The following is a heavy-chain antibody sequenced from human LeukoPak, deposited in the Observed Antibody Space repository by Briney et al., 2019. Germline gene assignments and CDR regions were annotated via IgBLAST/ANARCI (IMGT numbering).Heavy chain of an antibody. D-gene: IGHD3-22*01. J-gene: IGHJ4*02. CDR3: ARHYCYVSSGLFHY. CDR2: IYFSGST. CDR1: GGSISSYY. V-gene: IGHV4-59*01. Sequence: PSETLSLTCTVSGGSISSYYWSWIRQPPGKGLEWIGYIYFSGSTNSNPSLKSRVTISVDTSKNQFSLKLSSVTAADTAVYYCARHYCYVSSGLFHYWGQGTLVTVSS.